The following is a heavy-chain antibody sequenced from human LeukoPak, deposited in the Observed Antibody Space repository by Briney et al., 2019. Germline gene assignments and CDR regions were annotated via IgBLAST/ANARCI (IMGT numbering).Heavy chain of an antibody. CDR3: ARESGKFDY. V-gene: IGHV3-43*02. CDR1: GFTFTMYA. CDR2: ISGDGVST. J-gene: IGHJ4*02. Sequence: PGGSLRLSCEASGFTFTMYAMHWVRQAPGKGLEGVSLISGDGVSTFYADSVKGRFSISRDNSKNSLSLEMNSLRTEDTAMYYCARESGKFDYWGQGTLVAVSS.